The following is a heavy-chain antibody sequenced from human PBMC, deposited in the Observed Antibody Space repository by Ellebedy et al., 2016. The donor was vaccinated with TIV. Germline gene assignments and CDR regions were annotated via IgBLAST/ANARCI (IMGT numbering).Heavy chain of an antibody. V-gene: IGHV4-30-2*01. CDR3: AREAYDSSGLDDY. CDR1: GGSISSGGYS. D-gene: IGHD3-22*01. CDR2: IYHSGST. Sequence: SETLSLTXAVSGGSISSGGYSWSWIRQPPGKGLEWIGYIYHSGSTYYNPSLKSRVTISVDRSKNQFSLKLSSVTAADTAVYYCAREAYDSSGLDDYWGQGTLVTVSS. J-gene: IGHJ4*02.